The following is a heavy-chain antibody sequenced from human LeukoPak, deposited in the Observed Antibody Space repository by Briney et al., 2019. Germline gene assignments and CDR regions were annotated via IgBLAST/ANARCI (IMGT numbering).Heavy chain of an antibody. D-gene: IGHD2-15*01. J-gene: IGHJ4*02. V-gene: IGHV1-2*06. CDR2: INPNSGGT. CDR3: ARLGCSGGSCYFDY. CDR1: GYTLTGYS. Sequence: ASVKVSCKASGYTLTGYSMHWVRQAPGQGLEWMGRINPNSGGTNYAQNFQGRVTMTRDTSIRTAYMELSRLRSDATAVYYCARLGCSGGSCYFDYWGQGTLVTVSS.